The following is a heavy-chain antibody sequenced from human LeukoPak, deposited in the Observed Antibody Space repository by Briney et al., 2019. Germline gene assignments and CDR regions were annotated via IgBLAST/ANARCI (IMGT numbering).Heavy chain of an antibody. J-gene: IGHJ4*02. CDR1: GVSISGNY. Sequence: SETLSLTCTVSGVSISGNYWSWIRQPPGKGLEWIGYIFYTGSTNYNPSLQSRVTILVDTSKNQFSLKLSSVSAADTAVYYCARLRGFPLWFDWGQGTLVTVSS. V-gene: IGHV4-59*01. CDR2: IFYTGST. CDR3: ARLRGFPLWFD. D-gene: IGHD3-10*01.